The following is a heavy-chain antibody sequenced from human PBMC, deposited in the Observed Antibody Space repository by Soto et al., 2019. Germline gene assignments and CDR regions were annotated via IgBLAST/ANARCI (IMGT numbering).Heavy chain of an antibody. V-gene: IGHV1-2*04. CDR3: ASTDYDFWSGPTD. CDR1: GYTFTGYY. J-gene: IGHJ4*02. D-gene: IGHD3-3*01. CDR2: INPNSGGT. Sequence: QVQLVQSGAEVKKPGASVKVSCKASGYTFTGYYMHWVRQAPGQGLEWMGWINPNSGGTNYAQKCQGWVTMTRDTSISTAYMELSRLRSDDTAVYYCASTDYDFWSGPTDWGQGTLVTVSS.